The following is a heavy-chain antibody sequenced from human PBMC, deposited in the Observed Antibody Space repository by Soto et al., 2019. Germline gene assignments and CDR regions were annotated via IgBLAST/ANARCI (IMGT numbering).Heavy chain of an antibody. V-gene: IGHV3-48*02. D-gene: IGHD3-3*01. CDR1: GFTFSTYT. J-gene: IGHJ1*01. Sequence: GWSLRLSCAASGFTFSTYTMNWVRQAPGKGLEWVSSISRSSTIYYADSVKGRFTISRDNAKNSLYLQMNSLRDDDTAVYYCAKVGSEWPEYFQYWGQRTLVTVSS. CDR2: ISRSSTI. CDR3: AKVGSEWPEYFQY.